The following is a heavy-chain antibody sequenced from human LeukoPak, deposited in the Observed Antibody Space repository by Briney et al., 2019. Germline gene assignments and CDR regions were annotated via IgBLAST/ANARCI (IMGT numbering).Heavy chain of an antibody. Sequence: TGGSLRVSCAASGFTFSIYGMHWVRQAPGQGLEWVALLRKDGSTKYYSDSVKARFTISRDNSKNTLYLEMNSLRAEDTAVYYCARNIRGYYFDYWGQGTLVTVSS. CDR3: ARNIRGYYFDY. CDR1: GFTFSIYG. J-gene: IGHJ4*02. D-gene: IGHD3-16*01. CDR2: LRKDGSTK. V-gene: IGHV3-30*02.